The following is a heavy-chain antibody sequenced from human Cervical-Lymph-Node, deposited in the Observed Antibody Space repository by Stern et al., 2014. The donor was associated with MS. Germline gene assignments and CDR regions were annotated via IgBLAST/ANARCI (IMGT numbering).Heavy chain of an antibody. Sequence: QLQLQESCPGLVKPSQTLSLTCTVSGGSISSGGYYWSWIRQHPGKGLEXIGYIYYSGSTYYNPSLKSRVTISVDTSKNQFSLKLSSVTAADTAVYYCARTLRSEERFDPWGQGTLVTVSS. CDR3: ARTLRSEERFDP. CDR2: IYYSGST. J-gene: IGHJ5*02. CDR1: GGSISSGGYY. V-gene: IGHV4-31*03. D-gene: IGHD1-14*01.